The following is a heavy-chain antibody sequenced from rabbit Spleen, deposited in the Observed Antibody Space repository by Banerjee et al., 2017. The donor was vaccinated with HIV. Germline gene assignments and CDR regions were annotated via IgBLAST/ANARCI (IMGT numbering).Heavy chain of an antibody. V-gene: IGHV1S45*01. CDR2: INAVTGKA. CDR3: VRDNGGYVGSGNVNL. J-gene: IGHJ4*01. Sequence: QEQLVESGGGLVKPEGSLKLSCTASGFSFSNKAVMCWVRQAPGKGLEWIACINAVTGKAVYASWAKGRFTFSKTSSTTVTLQMTSLTAADTATYFCVRDNGGYVGSGNVNLWGQGTLVTVS. CDR1: GFSFSNKAV. D-gene: IGHD4-2*01.